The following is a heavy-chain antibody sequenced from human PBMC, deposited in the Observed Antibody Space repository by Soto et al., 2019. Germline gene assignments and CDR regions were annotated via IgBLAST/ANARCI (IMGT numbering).Heavy chain of an antibody. D-gene: IGHD5-18*01. V-gene: IGHV1-69*13. Sequence: SVKVSCKASGGTFSSYAISWVRQAPGQGLEWMGGIIPIFGTANYAQKFQGRVTITADESTSTAYMELSSLRSEDTAVYYCARDRNTAMVTANQEYYYYYGMDVWGQGTTVTVSS. CDR1: GGTFSSYA. CDR3: ARDRNTAMVTANQEYYYYYGMDV. CDR2: IIPIFGTA. J-gene: IGHJ6*02.